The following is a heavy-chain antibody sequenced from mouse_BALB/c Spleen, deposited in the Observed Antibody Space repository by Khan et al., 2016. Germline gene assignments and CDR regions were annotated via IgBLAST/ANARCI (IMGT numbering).Heavy chain of an antibody. CDR3: AREDPLTGTLDY. D-gene: IGHD4-1*01. Sequence: EVQLQESGPGLVKPSQTVSLTCTVTGISITTGNYRWSWIRQFPGNKLEWIGYIYYSGTITYTPSLTSRTTITRDTSKNQFFLEMNSLTAEDTATYYCAREDPLTGTLDYWGQGTTLTVSS. J-gene: IGHJ2*01. CDR2: IYYSGTI. V-gene: IGHV3-5*02. CDR1: GISITTGNYR.